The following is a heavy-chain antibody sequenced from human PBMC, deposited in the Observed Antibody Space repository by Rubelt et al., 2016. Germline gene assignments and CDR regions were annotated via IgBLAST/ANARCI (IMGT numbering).Heavy chain of an antibody. CDR1: GDSVSSNSAA. D-gene: IGHD6-13*01. Sequence: QVQLQQSGPGLVKPSQTLSLTCAISGDSVSSNSAAWNWIRQSPSRGLEWLGRTYYRSKWYNDYAVSVQSLITINPDTSKTQFSLQRKAGTPEDAAVYYCARGAYTGSWYFDYWGQGTLVTVSS. CDR3: ARGAYTGSWYFDY. CDR2: TYYRSKWYN. V-gene: IGHV6-1*01. J-gene: IGHJ4*02.